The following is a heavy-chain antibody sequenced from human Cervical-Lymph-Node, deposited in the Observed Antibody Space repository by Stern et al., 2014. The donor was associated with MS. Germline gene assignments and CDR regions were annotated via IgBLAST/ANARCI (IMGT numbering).Heavy chain of an antibody. D-gene: IGHD2-8*01. Sequence: QVQLGQSGSELKKPGASVKVSCKASGYNFRNYAMNWVRQAPGQGLEWMGWINTNTGIPLYAQGFTGRFVFSLDTSVSTAYLQISSLKTDDTAMYYCTSRGAGEFGVSPTGSWGQGTLVTVSS. CDR1: GYNFRNYA. CDR2: INTNTGIP. CDR3: TSRGAGEFGVSPTGS. J-gene: IGHJ5*02. V-gene: IGHV7-4-1*02.